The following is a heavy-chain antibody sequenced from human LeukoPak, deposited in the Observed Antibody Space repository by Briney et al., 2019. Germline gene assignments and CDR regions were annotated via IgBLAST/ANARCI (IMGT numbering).Heavy chain of an antibody. V-gene: IGHV3-23*01. D-gene: IGHD6-13*01. Sequence: GGSLRLSCAASGFTFSSHVMTWVRQAPGKGLEWVSVISGSGGSTYYADSVKGRFTISRDNSKNTLYLQMNSLRAEDTAVYYCAKAIAAAGIRYYGMDVWGQGTTVTVSS. CDR2: ISGSGGST. CDR3: AKAIAAAGIRYYGMDV. J-gene: IGHJ6*02. CDR1: GFTFSSHV.